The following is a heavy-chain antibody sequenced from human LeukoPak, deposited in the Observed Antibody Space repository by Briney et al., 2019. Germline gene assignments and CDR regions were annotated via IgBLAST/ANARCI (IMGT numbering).Heavy chain of an antibody. CDR3: ARESAQGMDV. V-gene: IGHV3-48*04. Sequence: GGPLRLSCAASGFTFSSYSMNWVRQAPGKGLEWVSYISSSSSTIYYADSVKGRFTISRDNAKNSLYLQMNSLRADDMAVYYCARESAQGMDVWGKGTTVTVSS. J-gene: IGHJ6*03. D-gene: IGHD6-25*01. CDR1: GFTFSSYS. CDR2: ISSSSSTI.